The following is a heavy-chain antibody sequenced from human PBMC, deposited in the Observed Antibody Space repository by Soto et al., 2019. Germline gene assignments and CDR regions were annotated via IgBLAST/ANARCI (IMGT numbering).Heavy chain of an antibody. V-gene: IGHV3-23*01. J-gene: IGHJ6*02. Sequence: GSLRLSCAASGFTFSSYAMSWVRQAPGKGLEWVSAISGSGGSTYYADSVKGRFTISRDNSKNTLYLQMNSLRAEDTAVYYCAKVMYCSSTSCDRYYYYYGMDVWGQGTTVTVSS. CDR2: ISGSGGST. CDR3: AKVMYCSSTSCDRYYYYYGMDV. D-gene: IGHD2-2*01. CDR1: GFTFSSYA.